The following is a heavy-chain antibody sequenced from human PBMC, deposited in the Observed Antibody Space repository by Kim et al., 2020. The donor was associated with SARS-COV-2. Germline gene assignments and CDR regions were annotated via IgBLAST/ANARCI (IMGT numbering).Heavy chain of an antibody. D-gene: IGHD4-17*01. CDR1: GFTFSSYA. CDR2: ISGSGGST. Sequence: GGSLRLSCAASGFTFSSYAMSWVRQAPGKGLEWVSAISGSGGSTYYADSVKGRFTISRDNSKTTLYLQMNSLRAEDTAVYYCAKDQDDYGDYEKRYYYYGMDVWGQGTTVTVSS. J-gene: IGHJ6*02. V-gene: IGHV3-23*01. CDR3: AKDQDDYGDYEKRYYYYGMDV.